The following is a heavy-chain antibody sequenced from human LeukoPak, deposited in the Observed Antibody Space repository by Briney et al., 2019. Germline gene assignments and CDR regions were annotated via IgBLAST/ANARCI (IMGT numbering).Heavy chain of an antibody. V-gene: IGHV1-3*01. D-gene: IGHD6-13*01. CDR1: GYTFTSYA. CDR3: AASSPRESSSWCDY. CDR2: INAGNGNT. J-gene: IGHJ4*02. Sequence: ASVKVSCKASGYTFTSYAMHWVRQAPGQRLEWVGWINAGNGNTKYSQKFQGRVTITRDTSASTAYMELSSLRSEDTAVYYCAASSPRESSSWCDYWGQGTLVTVSS.